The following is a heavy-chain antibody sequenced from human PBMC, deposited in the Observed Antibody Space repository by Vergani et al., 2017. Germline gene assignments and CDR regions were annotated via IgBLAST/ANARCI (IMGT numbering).Heavy chain of an antibody. J-gene: IGHJ4*02. V-gene: IGHV4-59*01. Sequence: QVQLQESGPGLVKPSETLSLTCTVSGGSISSYYWSWIRPPPGKGLEWIGYIYYSGSTNYNPSLKSRVTISVDTSKNQFSLKLSSVTAADTAVYYCARASYGDYGFDYWGQGTLVTVSS. CDR3: ARASYGDYGFDY. CDR2: IYYSGST. D-gene: IGHD4-17*01. CDR1: GGSISSYY.